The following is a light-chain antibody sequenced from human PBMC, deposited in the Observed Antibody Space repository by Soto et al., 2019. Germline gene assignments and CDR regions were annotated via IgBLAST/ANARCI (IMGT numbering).Light chain of an antibody. CDR1: SSNIGAGYD. J-gene: IGLJ2*01. Sequence: QRVLTQPPSVSGAPGQRVTISCTGSSSNIGAGYDVHWYQQLPGTAPKLLIYGNSSRPSGVPDRFSGSKSGTSASLAITGLQAEDEADYYCQSYDSSLSGVVFGGGTKLTVL. CDR3: QSYDSSLSGVV. CDR2: GNS. V-gene: IGLV1-40*01.